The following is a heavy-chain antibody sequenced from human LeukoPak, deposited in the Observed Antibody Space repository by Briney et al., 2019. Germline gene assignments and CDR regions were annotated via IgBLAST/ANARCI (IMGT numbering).Heavy chain of an antibody. CDR1: GGSFSSFC. Sequence: SETLSLTCTVSGGSFSSFCWSWVRQPAGKGLELIGRIYTSGSTNYNPSLKSRVTMSVDTSKSQFSLRLSSVTAADTAVYFCARVRSSTSWAFDYWGQGTLVTVSS. J-gene: IGHJ4*02. V-gene: IGHV4-4*07. CDR2: IYTSGST. CDR3: ARVRSSTSWAFDY. D-gene: IGHD2-2*01.